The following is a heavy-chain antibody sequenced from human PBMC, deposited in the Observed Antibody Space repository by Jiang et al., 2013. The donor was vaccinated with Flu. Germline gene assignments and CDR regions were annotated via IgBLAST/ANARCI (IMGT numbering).Heavy chain of an antibody. D-gene: IGHD6-19*01. Sequence: RLSCAASGFTFSSYAMSWVRQAPGKGLEWVSAISGSGGSTYYADSVKGRFTISRDNSKNTLYLQMNSLRAEDTAVYYCAKVRSEDSSGWSLFDYWGQRTLVTVSS. CDR1: GFTFSSYA. J-gene: IGHJ4*02. CDR2: ISGSGGST. CDR3: AKVRSEDSSGWSLFDY. V-gene: IGHV3-23*01.